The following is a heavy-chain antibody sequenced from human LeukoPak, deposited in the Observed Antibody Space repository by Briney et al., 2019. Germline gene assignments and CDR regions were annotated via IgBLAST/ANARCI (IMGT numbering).Heavy chain of an antibody. CDR1: GFPFGNFC. CDR2: MDTDGRTT. Sequence: GGSLRLSCVVSGFPFGNFCRHWVRQVPGKGLVWVARMDTDGRTTDYADSVKGRFTISRDNARNTLYLQMRSLRADDTALYYCATDVTGSEDRWGQGTLVIVSS. D-gene: IGHD6-25*01. CDR3: ATDVTGSEDR. V-gene: IGHV3-74*01. J-gene: IGHJ5*02.